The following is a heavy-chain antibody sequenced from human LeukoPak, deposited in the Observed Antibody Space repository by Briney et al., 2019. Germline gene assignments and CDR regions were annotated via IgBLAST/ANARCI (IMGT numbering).Heavy chain of an antibody. D-gene: IGHD5-24*01. Sequence: GGSLRLSCAASGFTLSSYSMNWVRQAPGKGLEWVSGISPNGVITYYADSVKGRFTISRDNSKGTVYLQMNSLRPEDTAVYYCAKDDAWLQYGNWGRGTLVTVSS. CDR1: GFTLSSYS. V-gene: IGHV3-23*01. CDR3: AKDDAWLQYGN. CDR2: ISPNGVIT. J-gene: IGHJ4*02.